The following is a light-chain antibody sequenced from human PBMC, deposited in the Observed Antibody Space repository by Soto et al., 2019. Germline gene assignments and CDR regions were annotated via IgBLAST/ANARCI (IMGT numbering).Light chain of an antibody. CDR1: QGISNY. J-gene: IGKJ1*01. CDR2: AAS. CDR3: QKYNSAPWT. V-gene: IGKV1-27*01. Sequence: DIQMTQSPSSLSASVGDRVTITCRASQGISNYLAWYQQKPGKVPKLLIYAASTLQSGVPSRFSGSASGTDFTLTISGLQPEDVATYYCQKYNSAPWTFGQGTKVDIK.